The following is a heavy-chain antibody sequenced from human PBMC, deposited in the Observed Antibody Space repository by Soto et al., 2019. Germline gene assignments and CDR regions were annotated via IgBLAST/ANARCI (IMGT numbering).Heavy chain of an antibody. V-gene: IGHV1-46*01. CDR3: ARAERLGFGAEHFQH. CDR2: INPSGGST. J-gene: IGHJ1*01. D-gene: IGHD3-16*01. Sequence: QVQLVQSGAEVKKPGASVKVSCKASGYTFTSYYMHWVRQAPGQGLEWMGIINPSGGSTSYAQKFQGRVTMTRDTSTSTVYMELSSLRSEDTAVYYCARAERLGFGAEHFQHWGQGTLVTVSS. CDR1: GYTFTSYY.